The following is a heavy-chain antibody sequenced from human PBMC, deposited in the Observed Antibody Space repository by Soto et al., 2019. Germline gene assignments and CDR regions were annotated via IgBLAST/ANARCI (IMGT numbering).Heavy chain of an antibody. V-gene: IGHV1-69*06. Sequence: QVQLVQSGAEVKKPGSSVKASCKASGGTFSSYAISWVRQAPGQGLEWMGGIIPIFGTANYAQKFQGRVTITADKSTSTAYMELSSLRSEDTAVYYCASNLYCSGGSCYDYYYYGMDVWGQGTTVTVSS. D-gene: IGHD2-15*01. CDR1: GGTFSSYA. J-gene: IGHJ6*02. CDR3: ASNLYCSGGSCYDYYYYGMDV. CDR2: IIPIFGTA.